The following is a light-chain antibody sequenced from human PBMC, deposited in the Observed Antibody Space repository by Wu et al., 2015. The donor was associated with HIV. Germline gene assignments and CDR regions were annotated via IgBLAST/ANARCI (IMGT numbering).Light chain of an antibody. J-gene: IGKJ4*01. V-gene: IGKV3-20*01. CDR3: LQYGSSPLT. CDR2: GAS. CDR1: QSVSSSY. Sequence: EIVLTQSPGTLSLSPGERATLSCRASQSVSSSYLAWYQQKPGQAPRLLIYGASSRATGIPDRFSGSGSGTDFTLTISRLEPEDFAVYYCLQYGSSPLTFGGGPRWISN.